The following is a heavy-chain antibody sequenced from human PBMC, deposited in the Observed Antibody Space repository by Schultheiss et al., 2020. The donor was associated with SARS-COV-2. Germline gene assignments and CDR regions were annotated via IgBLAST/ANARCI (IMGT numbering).Heavy chain of an antibody. D-gene: IGHD5-18*01. CDR2: ISYDGSNK. CDR1: GFTFSSYG. CDR3: AKGLAFGYGYNYYAMDV. V-gene: IGHV3-30*18. J-gene: IGHJ6*02. Sequence: GGSLRLSCAASGFTFSSYGMHWVRQAPGKGLEWVAVISYDGSNKYYADSVKGRFTISRDNSKSTLFLQMNGLRADDTAVYFCAKGLAFGYGYNYYAMDVWGQGTTVTVSS.